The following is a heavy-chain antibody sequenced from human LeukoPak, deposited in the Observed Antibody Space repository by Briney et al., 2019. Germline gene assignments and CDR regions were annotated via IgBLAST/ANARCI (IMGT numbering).Heavy chain of an antibody. CDR2: IYYSGST. CDR1: GGSISSSSYY. J-gene: IGHJ4*02. D-gene: IGHD6-13*01. Sequence: PSETLSLTCTVSGGSISSSSYYWDWIRQPPGKGLEWIGSIYYSGSTYYNPSLKSRVTISVDTSKNQFSLKLSSVTAADTAVYYCARQKRNGYSSSWYYFDYWGQGTLVTVSS. CDR3: ARQKRNGYSSSWYYFDY. V-gene: IGHV4-39*01.